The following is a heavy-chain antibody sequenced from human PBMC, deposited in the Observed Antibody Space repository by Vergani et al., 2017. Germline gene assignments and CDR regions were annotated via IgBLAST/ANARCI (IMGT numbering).Heavy chain of an antibody. V-gene: IGHV3-21*01. CDR3: ARVRRPDLEWQNEKGFDP. CDR2: ISSSSSYI. D-gene: IGHD3-3*01. Sequence: EVQLLESGGGLVQPGGSLRLSCAASGFTFSSYAMSWVRQAPGKGLEWVSAISSSSSYIYYADSVKGRFTISRDNAKNSLYLQMNSLRAEDTAVYYCARVRRPDLEWQNEKGFDPWGQGTLVTVSS. CDR1: GFTFSSYA. J-gene: IGHJ5*02.